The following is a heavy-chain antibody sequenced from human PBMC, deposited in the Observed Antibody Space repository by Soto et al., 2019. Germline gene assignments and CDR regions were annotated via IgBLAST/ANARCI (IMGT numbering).Heavy chain of an antibody. CDR2: INSDGSST. CDR3: ARDQGYCSGGSCYVAGY. V-gene: IGHV3-74*01. J-gene: IGHJ4*02. Sequence: EVQLVESGGGLVQPGGSLRLSCAASGFTFSSYWMHWVRQVPGKGLVWVSRINSDGSSTGYADSVMGRFTISRDNAKNTLYLQMNSLRDEDTAVYYCARDQGYCSGGSCYVAGYWGQGTLVTVSS. CDR1: GFTFSSYW. D-gene: IGHD2-15*01.